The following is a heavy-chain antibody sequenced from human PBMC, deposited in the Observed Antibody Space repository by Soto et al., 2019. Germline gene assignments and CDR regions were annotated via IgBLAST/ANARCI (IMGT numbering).Heavy chain of an antibody. J-gene: IGHJ5*02. Sequence: SETLSLTCTVSGGSISSYYWSWIRQPPGKGLEWIGYIYYSGSTNYNPSLKSRVTISVDTSKNQFSLKLSSVTAADTAVYYCARVLGYCSSTSCYGRWFDPWGQVTLVTVSS. CDR1: GGSISSYY. CDR2: IYYSGST. V-gene: IGHV4-59*01. CDR3: ARVLGYCSSTSCYGRWFDP. D-gene: IGHD2-2*01.